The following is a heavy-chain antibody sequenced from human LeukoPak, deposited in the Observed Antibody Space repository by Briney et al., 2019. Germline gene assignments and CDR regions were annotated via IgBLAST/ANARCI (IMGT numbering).Heavy chain of an antibody. CDR3: ASQKGRTAVAVDY. J-gene: IGHJ4*02. Sequence: PGGSLRLSCAASGFTFSSYEMNWVRQAPGKGLEWVSYISSSGSTTYYAASVKGRFTISRDNAKNSLYLQMNSLRAEDTAVYYCASQKGRTAVAVDYWGQGTLVTVSS. D-gene: IGHD6-19*01. V-gene: IGHV3-48*03. CDR2: ISSSGSTT. CDR1: GFTFSSYE.